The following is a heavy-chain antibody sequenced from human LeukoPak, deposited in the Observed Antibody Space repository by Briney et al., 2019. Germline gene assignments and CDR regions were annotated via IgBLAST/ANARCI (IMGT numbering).Heavy chain of an antibody. Sequence: SVKVSCKASGGTFSSYAISWVRQAPGQGLEWMGGIIPIFGTANYAQKFQGRVTMTMDPSISTAYMELSSLRSEDTAVYYCARRSDDYDSSAYYHWGQGTLVTASS. V-gene: IGHV1-69*05. CDR1: GGTFSSYA. J-gene: IGHJ4*02. D-gene: IGHD3-22*01. CDR2: IIPIFGTA. CDR3: ARRSDDYDSSAYYH.